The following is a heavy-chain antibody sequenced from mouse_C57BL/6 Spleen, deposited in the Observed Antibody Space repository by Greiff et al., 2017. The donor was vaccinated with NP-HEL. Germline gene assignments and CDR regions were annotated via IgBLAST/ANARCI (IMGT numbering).Heavy chain of an antibody. J-gene: IGHJ2*01. CDR2: ISYDGST. D-gene: IGHD1-1*01. CDR3: ARVYCPPNYFDY. Sequence: DVKLQESGPGLVKPSQSLSLTCSVTGYSITSGYYWNWIRQFPGNKLEWMGYISYDGSTNYNPSLKNRITITLDTSTNQFFLKLNSVTTEDTATYYCARVYCPPNYFDYWGQGTTLTVSS. V-gene: IGHV3-6*01. CDR1: GYSITSGYY.